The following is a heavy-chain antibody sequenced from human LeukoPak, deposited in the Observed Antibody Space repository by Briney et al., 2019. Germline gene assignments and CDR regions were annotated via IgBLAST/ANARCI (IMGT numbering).Heavy chain of an antibody. CDR3: ARDLGSSWPYYFDY. D-gene: IGHD6-13*01. CDR2: ISAYNGNT. CDR1: GYSFSSYG. J-gene: IGHJ4*02. V-gene: IGHV1-18*01. Sequence: ASVKVSCKASGYSFSSYGLTWVRQAPGQGLEWMGWISAYNGNTNYAQKLQGRVTMTTDTSTSTAYMELRSLRSDDTAVYYCARDLGSSWPYYFDYWGQGTLVTVSS.